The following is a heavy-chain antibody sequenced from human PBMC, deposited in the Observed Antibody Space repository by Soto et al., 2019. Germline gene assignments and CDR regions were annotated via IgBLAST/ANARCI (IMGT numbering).Heavy chain of an antibody. V-gene: IGHV4-34*01. J-gene: IGHJ4*02. D-gene: IGHD6-13*01. CDR3: ARGITGYSSSWRAMGY. CDR2: INHSGST. Sequence: PSETLSLTCAVYGGSFSGYYWSWIRQPPGKGLEWIGEINHSGSTNYNPSLKSRVTISVDTSKNQFSLKLSSVTAADTAVYYCARGITGYSSSWRAMGYWGQGTLVTVSS. CDR1: GGSFSGYY.